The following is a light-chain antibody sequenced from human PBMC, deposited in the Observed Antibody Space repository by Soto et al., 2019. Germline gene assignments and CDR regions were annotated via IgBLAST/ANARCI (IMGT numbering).Light chain of an antibody. CDR2: DTS. J-gene: IGKJ4*01. CDR3: QQFSSYPLT. CDR1: QTIRGL. V-gene: IGKV3-11*01. Sequence: ERVMTQSPATLSVSPGERATLSCRASQTIRGLLAWYQHRPGQAPRLLIYDTSNRANGIPARFSGGGSGTDFTLTISRLEPEDFAVYYCQQFSSYPLTFGGGTKVDIK.